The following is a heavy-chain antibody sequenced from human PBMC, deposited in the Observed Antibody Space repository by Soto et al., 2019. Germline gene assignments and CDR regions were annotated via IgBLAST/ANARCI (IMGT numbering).Heavy chain of an antibody. J-gene: IGHJ5*02. Sequence: EVQRLESGGCLVQPGGSLRLSCAASGFTFSSYAMSWVRQAPGKGLEWVSTISNSGGRTYYADSVKVRFAISRDSFKNTIYLQVTGLSHEDTDVYYGAYSSTVLLPSAMTCWFDPWGQGTLVTVSS. CDR2: ISNSGGRT. V-gene: IGHV3-23*01. CDR3: AYSSTVLLPSAMTCWFDP. CDR1: GFTFSSYA. D-gene: IGHD2-2*01.